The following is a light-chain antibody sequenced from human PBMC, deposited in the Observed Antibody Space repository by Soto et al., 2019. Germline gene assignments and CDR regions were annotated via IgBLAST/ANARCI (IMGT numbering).Light chain of an antibody. CDR3: QQYDRSWT. CDR1: QSVSHNY. V-gene: IGKV3-20*01. CDR2: GAS. J-gene: IGKJ1*01. Sequence: EIVLTQSPGTLSLSPWERATLSCRASQSVSHNYLAWYQQKPGQAPRLLIYGASSRATGIPDRFSGSGSGTDFILTISRLEPEDFVVYYCQQYDRSWTFGQGTKVDIK.